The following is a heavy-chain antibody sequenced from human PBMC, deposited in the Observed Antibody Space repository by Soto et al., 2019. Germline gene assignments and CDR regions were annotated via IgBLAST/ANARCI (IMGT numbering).Heavy chain of an antibody. V-gene: IGHV1-46*01. CDR2: INPSGGST. CDR3: ARWIEGATKDYYYGMDV. Sequence: ASVKVSCKASGYTFTSYYMHWVRQAPGQGLEWMGIINPSGGSTSYAQKFQGRVTMTRDTSTSTVYMELSSLRSEDTAVYYCARWIEGATKDYYYGMDVWGQGTTVTVSS. J-gene: IGHJ6*02. D-gene: IGHD1-26*01. CDR1: GYTFTSYY.